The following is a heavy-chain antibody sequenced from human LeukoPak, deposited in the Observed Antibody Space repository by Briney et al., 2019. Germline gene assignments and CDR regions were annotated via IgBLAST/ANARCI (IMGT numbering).Heavy chain of an antibody. CDR1: GGSFSGYY. D-gene: IGHD3-22*01. V-gene: IGHV4-34*01. J-gene: IGHJ4*02. CDR3: ARPPGYYDSSGYPTPFDY. Sequence: SETLSLTCAVYGGSFSGYYWSWIRQPPGKGLEWIGEINHSGSTNYNPSLKSRVTISVDTSKNRFSLKLSSVTAADTAVYYCARPPGYYDSSGYPTPFDYWGQGTLVTVSS. CDR2: INHSGST.